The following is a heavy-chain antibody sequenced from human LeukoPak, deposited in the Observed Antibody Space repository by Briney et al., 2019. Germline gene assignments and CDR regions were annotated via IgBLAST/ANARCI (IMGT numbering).Heavy chain of an antibody. CDR2: INHSGST. Sequence: SETPSLTCAVYGGSFSGYYWSWIRQPPGKGLKWIGEINHSGSTNYNPSLKSRVTISVDTSKNQISLKLSSVTAADTAVYYCARDAGSGWYGRDYYYMDVWGKGTTVTVSS. D-gene: IGHD6-19*01. CDR1: GGSFSGYY. J-gene: IGHJ6*03. CDR3: ARDAGSGWYGRDYYYMDV. V-gene: IGHV4-34*01.